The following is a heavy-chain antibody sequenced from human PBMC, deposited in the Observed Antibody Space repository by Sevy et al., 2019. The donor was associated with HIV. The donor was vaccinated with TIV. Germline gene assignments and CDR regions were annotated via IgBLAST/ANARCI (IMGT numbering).Heavy chain of an antibody. J-gene: IGHJ3*02. Sequence: GGSLRLSCAASGFTFSSYWMTWVRQAPGKGLEWVANIKQDGSNQYYVDSVKGRVTITRNNAKHSLYLLMNSLRGEDSAVYYCARSLGWGDSFDTWGQGTMVTVSS. CDR3: ARSLGWGDSFDT. D-gene: IGHD3-16*01. CDR1: GFTFSSYW. V-gene: IGHV3-7*01. CDR2: IKQDGSNQ.